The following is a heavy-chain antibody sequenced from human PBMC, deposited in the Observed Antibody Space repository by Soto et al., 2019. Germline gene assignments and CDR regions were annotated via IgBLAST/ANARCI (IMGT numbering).Heavy chain of an antibody. J-gene: IGHJ5*02. CDR3: TTDLWRIAVVVGSTGYFNP. CDR2: IKSKSDGGTT. CDR1: GFTFSEAW. D-gene: IGHD2-15*01. Sequence: PWGSLRLSCAASGFTFSEAWMSWVRQAPGKGLDWVGRIKSKSDGGTTEYAAPVRGRFTTSRDDSNNTLYLQMNSPKTEDTAVYYCTTDLWRIAVVVGSTGYFNPWGQGTPVTVSS. V-gene: IGHV3-15*01.